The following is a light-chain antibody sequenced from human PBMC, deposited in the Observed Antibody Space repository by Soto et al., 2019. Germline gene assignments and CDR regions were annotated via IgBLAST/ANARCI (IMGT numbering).Light chain of an antibody. CDR2: GAS. J-gene: IGKJ2*01. CDR3: QQYNNWPGT. V-gene: IGKV3D-15*01. Sequence: IVMTQSPRTLSLSPGERATLSCRASQPINNNYVAWYQQKPGQAPSLLIYGASDRATGVPDRFSGSGSGTDFTLTISSLQSEDSAVYYCQQYNNWPGTFGQGTKLEIK. CDR1: QPINNN.